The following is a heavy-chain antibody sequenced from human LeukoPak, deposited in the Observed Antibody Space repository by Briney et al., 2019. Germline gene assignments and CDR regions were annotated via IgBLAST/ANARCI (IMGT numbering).Heavy chain of an antibody. CDR3: ARGHYGMDV. CDR1: GYSFSSYW. Sequence: PGGSLRLSCAASGYSFSSYWISWVRQAPGKGLEWVAHIKEDGSEIEYVDSVKGRFTISRGNAKNSAYLQMNNLRAEEAAVYYCARGHYGMDVWGQGTTVAVSS. V-gene: IGHV3-7*01. CDR2: IKEDGSEI. J-gene: IGHJ6*02.